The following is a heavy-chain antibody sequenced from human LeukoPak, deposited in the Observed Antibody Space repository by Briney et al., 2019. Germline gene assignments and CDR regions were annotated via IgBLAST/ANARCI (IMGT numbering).Heavy chain of an antibody. V-gene: IGHV4-34*01. CDR3: ARHSSSWGGRYYYYYMDV. CDR1: GGSFSGYY. CDR2: INHSGST. J-gene: IGHJ6*03. Sequence: SETLSLTCAVYGGSFSGYYWSWIRQPPGKGLEWIGEINHSGSTNYNPSLKSRVTISVDTSKNQFSLKLSSVTAADTAVYYCARHSSSWGGRYYYYYMDVWGKGTTVTISS. D-gene: IGHD6-13*01.